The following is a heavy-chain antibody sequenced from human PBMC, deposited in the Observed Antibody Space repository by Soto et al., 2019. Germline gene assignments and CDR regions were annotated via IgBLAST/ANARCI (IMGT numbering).Heavy chain of an antibody. V-gene: IGHV3-23*01. CDR1: GFTFSSYA. Sequence: GGSLRLSCAASGFTFSSYAMSWVRQAPGKGLEWVSAISGSGGSTYYADSVKGRFTISRDNSKNTLYLQMNSLRAEDTAVYYCAKAIGYSSGWSYYFDYWGQGTLVTVSS. D-gene: IGHD6-19*01. J-gene: IGHJ4*02. CDR2: ISGSGGST. CDR3: AKAIGYSSGWSYYFDY.